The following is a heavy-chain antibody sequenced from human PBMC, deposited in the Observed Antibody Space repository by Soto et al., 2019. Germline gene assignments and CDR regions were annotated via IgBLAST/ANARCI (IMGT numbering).Heavy chain of an antibody. CDR1: GFTFDDYA. Sequence: GGSLRLSCAASGFTFDDYAMHWVRQAPGKGLEWVSGISWNSGSIGYADSVKGRFTISRDNAKNSLYLQMNSLRAEDTALYYCAKGYAPNPFGERIYYYMDVWGKGTTVTVSS. CDR3: AKGYAPNPFGERIYYYMDV. D-gene: IGHD3-10*01. CDR2: ISWNSGSI. J-gene: IGHJ6*03. V-gene: IGHV3-9*01.